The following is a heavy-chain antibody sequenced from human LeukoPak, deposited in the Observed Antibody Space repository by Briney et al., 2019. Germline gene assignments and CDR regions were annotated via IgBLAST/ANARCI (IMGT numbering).Heavy chain of an antibody. Sequence: GASVKVSCKASGGTFSSYAMSWVRQAPGKGLEWVSAISGSGGSTYYADSVKGRFTISRDNSKNTLYLQMNSLRAEDTAVYYCAKGGSSWYAVWFDPWGQGTLVTVSS. V-gene: IGHV3-23*01. CDR1: GGTFSSYA. D-gene: IGHD6-13*01. CDR2: ISGSGGST. CDR3: AKGGSSWYAVWFDP. J-gene: IGHJ5*02.